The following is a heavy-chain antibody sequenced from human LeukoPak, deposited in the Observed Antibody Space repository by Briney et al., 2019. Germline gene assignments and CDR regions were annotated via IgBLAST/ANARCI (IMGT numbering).Heavy chain of an antibody. CDR2: ITASGGDT. CDR1: GFTFSNYA. V-gene: IGHV3-23*01. D-gene: IGHD3-10*01. CDR3: AKDPGSGRTNWFDP. Sequence: GASLRLSCAASGFTFSNYAMSWLRQAPGRGLEWVSAITASGGDTYHADSVKGRLTISRDNSKNTLYLQMNSLRAEDTAVYYCAKDPGSGRTNWFDPWGQGTLVTISS. J-gene: IGHJ5*02.